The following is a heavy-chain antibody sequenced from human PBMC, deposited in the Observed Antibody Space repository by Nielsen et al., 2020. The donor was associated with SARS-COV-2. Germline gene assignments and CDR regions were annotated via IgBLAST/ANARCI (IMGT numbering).Heavy chain of an antibody. CDR3: ATTKGELSLYSGALGYMDV. V-gene: IGHV3-23*01. Sequence: GGSLRLSCAASGFTFSSYAMSWVRQTPGKGLEWVSAISGSGGSTYYADSVKGRFTISRDNSKNTLYLQMNSLRAEDTAVYYCATTKGELSLYSGALGYMDVWGKGTTVTVSS. D-gene: IGHD3-16*02. CDR2: ISGSGGST. J-gene: IGHJ6*03. CDR1: GFTFSSYA.